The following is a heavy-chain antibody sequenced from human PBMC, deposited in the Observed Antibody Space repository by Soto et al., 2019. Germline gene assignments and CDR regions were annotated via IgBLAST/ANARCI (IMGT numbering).Heavy chain of an antibody. CDR1: GFSINNGGVG. CDR2: LYWNDDV. Sequence: QITLKESGQTLVKPTQTLTLVCTLSGFSINNGGVGVGWISQPPGKAPEWLAPLYWNDDVWYSPSLRYTLSVTKGPCKNQVVLTMTHMAPVDAGTYYCAKRRALSNNLFFDQWAQGALVTVSS. CDR3: AKRRALSNNLFFDQ. V-gene: IGHV2-5*01. D-gene: IGHD4-4*01. J-gene: IGHJ4*02.